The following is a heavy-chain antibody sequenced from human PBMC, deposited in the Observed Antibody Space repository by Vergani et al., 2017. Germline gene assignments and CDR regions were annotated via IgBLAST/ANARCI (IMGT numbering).Heavy chain of an antibody. J-gene: IGHJ3*02. CDR3: AAAGSGMEAFDI. CDR1: GFTFTSSA. V-gene: IGHV1-58*02. Sequence: QMQLVQSGPEVKKPGTSVKVSCKASGFTFTSSAMQWVRHARGQRLGWIGWIVVGSGNTNYAQKFQERVTITRDMSTSTAYMELSRLRSEDTAVYYCAAAGSGMEAFDIWGQGTMVTVSS. D-gene: IGHD1-1*01. CDR2: IVVGSGNT.